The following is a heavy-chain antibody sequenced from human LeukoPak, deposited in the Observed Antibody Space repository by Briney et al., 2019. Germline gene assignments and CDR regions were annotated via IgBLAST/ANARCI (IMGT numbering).Heavy chain of an antibody. Sequence: SVKVSFKASGITLRDSAMQWVRQARGQRFEWIGWIVLGSGTTNYAQKFQERVTISRDMSTSTAYMELSSLGSDDTAVYYCAAKTPYYDLLSGYRDWGQGTLVTVSS. V-gene: IGHV1-58*02. CDR2: IVLGSGTT. CDR1: GITLRDSA. D-gene: IGHD3-3*01. CDR3: AAKTPYYDLLSGYRD. J-gene: IGHJ4*02.